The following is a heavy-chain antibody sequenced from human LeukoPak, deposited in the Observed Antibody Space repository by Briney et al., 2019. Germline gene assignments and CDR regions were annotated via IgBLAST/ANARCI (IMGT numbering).Heavy chain of an antibody. CDR3: ARSGRGLATRFDP. V-gene: IGHV4-4*07. CDR2: IYTSGST. J-gene: IGHJ5*02. Sequence: SETLSLTCTVSGGSISSYYWSWIRQPAGKGLEWIGRIYTSGSTNYNPSLKSRVTMSVDTSRNQFSLKLSSVAAADTAVYYCARSGRGLATRFDPWGQGILVTVSS. D-gene: IGHD1-26*01. CDR1: GGSISSYY.